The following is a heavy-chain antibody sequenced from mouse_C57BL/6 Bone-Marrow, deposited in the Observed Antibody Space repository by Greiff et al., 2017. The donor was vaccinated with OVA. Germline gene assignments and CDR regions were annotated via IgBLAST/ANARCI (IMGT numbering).Heavy chain of an antibody. D-gene: IGHD2-3*01. CDR2: ISSGGSYT. J-gene: IGHJ2*01. Sequence: EVQRVESGGDLVKPGGSLKLSCAASGFTFSSYGMSWVRQTPDKRLEWVATISSGGSYTYYPDSVKGRFTISRDNAKNTLYLQMSSLKSEDTAMYYCAGYDGYYKGYYFDYWGQGTTLTVSS. CDR1: GFTFSSYG. CDR3: AGYDGYYKGYYFDY. V-gene: IGHV5-6*01.